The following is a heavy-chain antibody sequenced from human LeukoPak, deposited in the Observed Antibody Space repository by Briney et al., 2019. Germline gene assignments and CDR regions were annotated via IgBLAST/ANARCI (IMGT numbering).Heavy chain of an antibody. CDR2: IIPIFGTA. J-gene: IGHJ4*02. CDR3: AETGYSSGWYYFDY. D-gene: IGHD6-19*01. V-gene: IGHV1-69*13. CDR1: GGTFSSYA. Sequence: GASVKVSCKASGGTFSSYAISWVRQVPGQGLEWMGGIIPIFGTANYAQKFQGRVTITADESTSTAYMELSGLRSEDTAVYYCAETGYSSGWYYFDYWGQGTLVTVSS.